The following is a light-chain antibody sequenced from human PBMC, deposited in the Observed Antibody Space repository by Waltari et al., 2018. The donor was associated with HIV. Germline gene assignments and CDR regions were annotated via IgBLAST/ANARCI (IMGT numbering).Light chain of an antibody. V-gene: IGLV1-47*01. CDR1: TSNIETEA. J-gene: IGLJ3*02. Sequence: QSVLTQPPSVSGTPGQMVTISCSGSTSNIETEALYWYQQLPGTAPKLLIYRNYKRPSGVSDRFSCSKSGASASLVISGLRSEDEAHYYCVSYDSRLDERLFGGGTKLTVL. CDR2: RNY. CDR3: VSYDSRLDERL.